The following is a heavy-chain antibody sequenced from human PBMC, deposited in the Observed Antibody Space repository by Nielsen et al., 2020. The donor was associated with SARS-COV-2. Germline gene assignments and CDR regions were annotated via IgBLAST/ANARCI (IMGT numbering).Heavy chain of an antibody. Sequence: GESLKISCAASGFNFRNYDIHWVRQPTGKGLEWVSSIDAAGYTYYAGSVKGRFTISRENAKDSVYLQMNSLRAGDTAVYYCAKEYGGSYAGSIDYWGQGTLVTVSS. CDR3: AKEYGGSYAGSIDY. D-gene: IGHD1-26*01. V-gene: IGHV3-13*04. J-gene: IGHJ4*02. CDR2: IDAAGYT. CDR1: GFNFRNYD.